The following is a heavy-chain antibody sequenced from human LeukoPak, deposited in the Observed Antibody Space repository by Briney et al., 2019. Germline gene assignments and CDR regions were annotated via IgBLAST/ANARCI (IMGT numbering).Heavy chain of an antibody. CDR1: GFTFSAYA. Sequence: GGSLRLSCEASGFTFSAYAMTWVRQAPGKGLEWVSSIGSDNKPHYSESVKGRFAISRDNSKNTLHLEMNSLRAEDTAIYYCTKGMATIRRHIDSWGQGTLVTVSS. V-gene: IGHV3-23*05. D-gene: IGHD5-24*01. CDR3: TKGMATIRRHIDS. J-gene: IGHJ4*02. CDR2: IGSDNKP.